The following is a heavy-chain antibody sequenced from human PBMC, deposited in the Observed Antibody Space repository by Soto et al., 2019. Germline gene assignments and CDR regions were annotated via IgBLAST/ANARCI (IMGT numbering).Heavy chain of an antibody. CDR3: ARVGAATSWFDP. CDR1: GGSISNAVYY. Sequence: ASETLSLTCTVSGGSISNAVYYWSWIRQHPGKGLEWIGYISHNGDTYYNPSLKSRLFISVDTSQNQFSLKLTSVTAADTAVYYCARVGAATSWFDPWGQGTLVTVSS. D-gene: IGHD2-15*01. V-gene: IGHV4-31*03. J-gene: IGHJ5*02. CDR2: ISHNGDT.